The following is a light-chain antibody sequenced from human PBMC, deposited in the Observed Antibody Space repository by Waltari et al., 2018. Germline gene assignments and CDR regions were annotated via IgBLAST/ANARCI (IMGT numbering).Light chain of an antibody. CDR1: KLGDKY. CDR3: QAWDSSTGGV. V-gene: IGLV3-1*01. CDR2: QDR. J-gene: IGLJ2*01. Sequence: SYELTQPPSVSVSPGQTASITCSGDKLGDKYACWYKQKPGQSPVLVIYQDRKRPSGIPERFSGSNSGNTATLTISGTQAMDEADYYCQAWDSSTGGVFGGGTKLTVL.